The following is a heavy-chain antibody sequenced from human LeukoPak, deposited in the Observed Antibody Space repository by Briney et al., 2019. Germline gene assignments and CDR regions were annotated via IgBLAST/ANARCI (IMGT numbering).Heavy chain of an antibody. J-gene: IGHJ4*02. D-gene: IGHD3-22*01. V-gene: IGHV4-59*12. CDR2: IHYSGST. CDR3: ATTPRYYYDSSGFGY. Sequence: SETLSLTCTVSGGSISSYYWSWIRQPPGKGLEWIGYIHYSGSTNYNPSLKSRVTISVDTSKNQFSLKLSSVTAADTAVYYCATTPRYYYDSSGFGYWGQGTLVTVSS. CDR1: GGSISSYY.